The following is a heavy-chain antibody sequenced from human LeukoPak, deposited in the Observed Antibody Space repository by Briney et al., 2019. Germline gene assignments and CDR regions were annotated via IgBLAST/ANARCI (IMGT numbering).Heavy chain of an antibody. V-gene: IGHV3-23*01. Sequence: SGGSLRLSCAASGFTFSSYAMSWVRQAPGKGLEWVSDISGSGGSTYYADSVKGRFTISRDNSKITLYLQMNSLRAEDTAVYYCAKDRPSGYSSGWYREYFDYWGQGTLVTVSS. D-gene: IGHD6-19*01. CDR3: AKDRPSGYSSGWYREYFDY. J-gene: IGHJ4*02. CDR1: GFTFSSYA. CDR2: ISGSGGST.